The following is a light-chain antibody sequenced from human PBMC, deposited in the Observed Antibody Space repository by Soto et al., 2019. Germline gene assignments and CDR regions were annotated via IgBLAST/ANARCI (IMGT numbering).Light chain of an antibody. CDR3: QQYDNLLLT. V-gene: IGKV1-33*01. Sequence: DIQMTQSPSSLSASVGDRVTITCQASQDISNYLKWYQQKPGKAPKLLIYDACNLETGVPSRFSGSGSGTDFTFTISSLQPEDIATYYCQQYDNLLLTFGGGTKVEIK. CDR1: QDISNY. J-gene: IGKJ4*01. CDR2: DAC.